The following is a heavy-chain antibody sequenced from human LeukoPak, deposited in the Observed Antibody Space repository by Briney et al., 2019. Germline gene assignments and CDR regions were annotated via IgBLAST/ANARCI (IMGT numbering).Heavy chain of an antibody. CDR2: IWYDGSNK. CDR1: GFTFSTYG. D-gene: IGHD2-8*01. CDR3: VRMLNSDY. J-gene: IGHJ4*02. V-gene: IGHV3-33*03. Sequence: GGSLRLSCAASGFTFSTYGMHWVRQAPGKGLEWVALIWYDGSNKYYADSVKGRFTISRDNAKNTLCLQMNSLRAEDTAVYYCVRMLNSDYWGQGTLVTVSS.